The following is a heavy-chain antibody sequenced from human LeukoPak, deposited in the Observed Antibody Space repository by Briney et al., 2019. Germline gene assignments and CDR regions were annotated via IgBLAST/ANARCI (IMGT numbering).Heavy chain of an antibody. V-gene: IGHV3-23*01. CDR2: ISGSGGST. D-gene: IGHD3-10*01. CDR3: AKSFQRGVIANYYYYYYMDV. J-gene: IGHJ6*03. Sequence: PGGSLRLSCAASGFTFSSYTMNWVRQAPGKGLEWVSAISGSGGSTYYADSVKGRFTISRDNSKNTLYLQMNSLRAEDTAVYYCAKSFQRGVIANYYYYYYMDVWGKGTTVTISS. CDR1: GFTFSSYT.